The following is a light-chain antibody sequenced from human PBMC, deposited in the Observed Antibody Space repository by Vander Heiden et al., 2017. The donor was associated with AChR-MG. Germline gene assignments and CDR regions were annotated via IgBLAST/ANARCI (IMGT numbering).Light chain of an antibody. CDR1: SLRSFY. V-gene: IGLV3-19*01. CDR2: GKN. J-gene: IGLJ3*02. CDR3: HSRDSSANQVEV. Sequence: SSALTHAPAVSVALRQTVRITCQGDSLRSFYGSWYQQKPGQAPILVISGKNNRPSGIPDRFSGSTSGNTASLTITGAQAEEEADYYCHSRDSSANQVEVFGGGTMLTVL.